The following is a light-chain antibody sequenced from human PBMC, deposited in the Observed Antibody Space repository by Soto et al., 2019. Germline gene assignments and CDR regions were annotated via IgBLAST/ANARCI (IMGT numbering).Light chain of an antibody. CDR3: QQLNSFPIT. V-gene: IGKV1-9*01. CDR1: QVISSY. Sequence: DIQLTQARSFLSASAGDRVTITCRASQVISSYLAWYQQKPGRAPKLLIYAASTLQSGVPSRFSGSGSGTEGTITITSLQTEDCATYFGQQLNSFPITFGQGTRLEIK. J-gene: IGKJ5*01. CDR2: AAS.